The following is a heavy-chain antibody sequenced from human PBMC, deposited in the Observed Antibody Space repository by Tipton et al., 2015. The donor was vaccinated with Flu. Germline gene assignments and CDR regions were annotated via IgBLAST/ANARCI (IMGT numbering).Heavy chain of an antibody. J-gene: IGHJ4*02. V-gene: IGHV3-7*03. D-gene: IGHD6-19*01. CDR1: GFTFSSYW. CDR3: ARAVGGGEAY. Sequence: SLRLSCAASGFTFSSYWMHWVRQAPGKGLEWVANIKQDGSEIYYVDSVKGRFTISRDNAKNSLYLQMDSLRAEDTAVYYCARAVGGGEAYWGQGTLVTVSS. CDR2: IKQDGSEI.